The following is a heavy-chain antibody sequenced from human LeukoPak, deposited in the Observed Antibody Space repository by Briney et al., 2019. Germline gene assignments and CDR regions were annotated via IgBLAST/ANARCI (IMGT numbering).Heavy chain of an antibody. CDR1: GGSFSGYY. J-gene: IGHJ4*02. V-gene: IGHV4-34*01. Sequence: PSETLSLTCAVYGGSFSGYYWSWIRQPPGKGLEWIGEINHSGSTNYNPSLKSRVTISVDTSKNQFSLRLTSVTAADTAVYYCARNSYGSGSYFPYFDHWGQGTLVPVSS. CDR3: ARNSYGSGSYFPYFDH. CDR2: INHSGST. D-gene: IGHD3-10*01.